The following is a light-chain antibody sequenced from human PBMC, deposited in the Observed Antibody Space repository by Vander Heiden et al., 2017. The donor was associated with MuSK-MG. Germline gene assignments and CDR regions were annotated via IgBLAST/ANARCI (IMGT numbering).Light chain of an antibody. V-gene: IGLV1-51*01. J-gene: IGLJ3*02. Sequence: QSVLTQPPSVSAAPGQKVAISCSGGMSNIGENYLSWYRQLPGTAPKLLLFDNNKRPPGIPDRISGSKSATSATLVITGLQTGDEADYYCGTWDTRLRGWVFGGGTRLTVL. CDR2: DNN. CDR1: MSNIGENY. CDR3: GTWDTRLRGWV.